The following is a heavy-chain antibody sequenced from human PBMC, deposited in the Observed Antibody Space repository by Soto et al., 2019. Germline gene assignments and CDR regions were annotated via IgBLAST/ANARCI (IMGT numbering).Heavy chain of an antibody. CDR2: ISFSSTTI. Sequence: QLVESGGGLVQPGGSLRLSCAASGFAFSTYSMNWVRQAPGKGLEWVSYISFSSTTIFYADSVRGRFTISRDNAKNSLYLQRNTLRDEDTAVYYCARDNGRAGSFDPWGQGTLVTVSS. CDR3: ARDNGRAGSFDP. V-gene: IGHV3-48*02. J-gene: IGHJ5*02. CDR1: GFAFSTYS.